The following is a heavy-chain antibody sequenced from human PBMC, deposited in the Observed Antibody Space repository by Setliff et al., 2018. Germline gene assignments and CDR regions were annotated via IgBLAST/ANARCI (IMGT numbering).Heavy chain of an antibody. CDR3: TKDLKKWLQFGWYFDH. V-gene: IGHV1-2*02. J-gene: IGHJ2*01. D-gene: IGHD5-12*01. CDR1: GYTFTAYY. CDR2: INPNSGGT. Sequence: ASVKVSCKASGYTFTAYYVHWVRQAPGQGLEWMGWINPNSGGTNYAQKFQGRVSMTRDTSISTAFLELNGLRSDDTAVYYCTKDLKKWLQFGWYFDHWGRGTLVTVSS.